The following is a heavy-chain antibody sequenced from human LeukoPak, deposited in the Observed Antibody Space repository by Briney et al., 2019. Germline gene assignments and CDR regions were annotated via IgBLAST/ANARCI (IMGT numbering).Heavy chain of an antibody. Sequence: ASVKVSCKVSGYTLTELSMHWVRQAPGKGLEWMGGFDPEDGETIYAQKFQGRVTKTEDTSTDTAYMELSSLRSEDTAVYYCATGVVGARGPSYAFDIWGQGTMVTVSS. V-gene: IGHV1-24*01. J-gene: IGHJ3*02. D-gene: IGHD1-26*01. CDR2: FDPEDGET. CDR3: ATGVVGARGPSYAFDI. CDR1: GYTLTELS.